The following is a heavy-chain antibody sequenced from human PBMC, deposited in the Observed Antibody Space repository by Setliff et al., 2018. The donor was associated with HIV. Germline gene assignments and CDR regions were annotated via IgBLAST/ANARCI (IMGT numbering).Heavy chain of an antibody. Sequence: SETLSLTCAVFGGSFSDFYWSWIRQPPGKGLEWIGEISYSGSTVYNPSLKSRVTMSVDASKNLVSLNLHAVTAADTAIYYCARGVARQVVIDRWFDPWGQGTPVTVSS. CDR1: GGSFSDFY. CDR3: ARGVARQVVIDRWFDP. V-gene: IGHV4-34*01. D-gene: IGHD2-21*01. J-gene: IGHJ5*02. CDR2: ISYSGST.